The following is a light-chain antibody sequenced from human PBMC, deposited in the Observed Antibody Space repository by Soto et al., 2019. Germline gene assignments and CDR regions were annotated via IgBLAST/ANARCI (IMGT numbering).Light chain of an antibody. J-gene: IGKJ5*01. Sequence: EIVITQSPATLSVSPVERATLSCRASQSVSSNLAWYQQKPGQAPRLLIYGASTRATGIPARFSGSGSGTEFTLTISSLQSEDFAVYYCQQYNNWPRTFGQGTRLEIK. CDR1: QSVSSN. CDR2: GAS. CDR3: QQYNNWPRT. V-gene: IGKV3D-15*01.